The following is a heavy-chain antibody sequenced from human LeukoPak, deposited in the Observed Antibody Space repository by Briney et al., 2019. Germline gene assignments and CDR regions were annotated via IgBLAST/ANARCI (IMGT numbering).Heavy chain of an antibody. Sequence: GGSLRLSCAASGFTFSSYAMHWVRQAPGKGLEWVAVISYDGSNKYYADSVKGRFTISRDNSKNTLYLQMNSLRAEDTAVYYCARGSYYDSSGYYYYGMDVWGQGNTVTVSS. CDR3: ARGSYYDSSGYYYYGMDV. J-gene: IGHJ6*02. CDR1: GFTFSSYA. D-gene: IGHD3-22*01. V-gene: IGHV3-30*04. CDR2: ISYDGSNK.